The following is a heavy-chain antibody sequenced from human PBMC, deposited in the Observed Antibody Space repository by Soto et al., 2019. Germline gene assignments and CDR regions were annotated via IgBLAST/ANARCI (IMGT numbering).Heavy chain of an antibody. V-gene: IGHV4-34*01. CDR3: AREKPQLLLNLYYYCMDV. CDR2: INHSGST. D-gene: IGHD2-2*01. Sequence: PSETLSLTCAVYGGSFSGYYWSWIRQPPGKGLEWIGEINHSGSTNYNPSLKSRVTISVDTSKNQFSLKLSSVTAADTAVYYFAREKPQLLLNLYYYCMDVWGKGTTVTVSS. CDR1: GGSFSGYY. J-gene: IGHJ6*03.